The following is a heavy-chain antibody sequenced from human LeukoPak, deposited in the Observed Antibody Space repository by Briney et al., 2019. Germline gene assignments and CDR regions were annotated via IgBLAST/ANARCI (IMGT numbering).Heavy chain of an antibody. Sequence: GASVKVSCKASGGTFSSYAISWVRQAPGQGLEWMGGIIPIFGTANYAQKFQGRVTITADKSTSTAYMELSSLRSEDTAVYYCARRSGTGISNYYYYGVDVWGKGTTVTVSS. D-gene: IGHD6-13*01. CDR2: IIPIFGTA. CDR1: GGTFSSYA. J-gene: IGHJ6*04. V-gene: IGHV1-69*06. CDR3: ARRSGTGISNYYYYGVDV.